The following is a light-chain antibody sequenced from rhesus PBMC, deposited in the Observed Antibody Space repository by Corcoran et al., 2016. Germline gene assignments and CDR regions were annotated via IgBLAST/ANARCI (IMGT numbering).Light chain of an antibody. CDR3: MKGTHLPPT. CDR1: QSLLQVDGKTY. CDR2: QVS. V-gene: IGKV2S8*01. Sequence: DVVMTQSPLSLPITPGQPASISCRSSQSLLQVDGKTYLNWFHQKPGQPPRRLIYQVSNRDSGVPDRFSGSGAGTDVKLNISRVEAEDVGVYYCMKGTHLPPTYSQGTKVAIK. J-gene: IGKJ1*01.